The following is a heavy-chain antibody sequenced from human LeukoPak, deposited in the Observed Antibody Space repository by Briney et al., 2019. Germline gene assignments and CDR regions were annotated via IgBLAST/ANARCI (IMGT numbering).Heavy chain of an antibody. CDR3: ARTFYVGDSDYFPFHN. V-gene: IGHV5-51*01. Sequence: PGESLKISCKGAGCIFNSNWIGWVRQVPGTGLEWLGIINPGDSDIRYSPSFLGQVTISADKSISTAYLQWSSLRASDTAMYYCARTFYVGDSDYFPFHNWGQGTLVTVSS. J-gene: IGHJ4*02. CDR2: INPGDSDI. D-gene: IGHD3-22*01. CDR1: GCIFNSNW.